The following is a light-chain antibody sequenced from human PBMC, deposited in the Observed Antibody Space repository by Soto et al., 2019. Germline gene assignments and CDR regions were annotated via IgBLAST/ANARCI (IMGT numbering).Light chain of an antibody. CDR3: QQYGRTPYT. CDR1: QSVSSTY. CDR2: DTP. J-gene: IGKJ2*01. V-gene: IGKV3-20*01. Sequence: EIVLTQSPGTLSLSPGERATLSCRASQSVSSTYLAWYQHKPGQAHRLLIYDTPSRAAGIPDRFSGSGSATDFTLTISRLEPEDFAVYYCQQYGRTPYTFGQGTKLDIK.